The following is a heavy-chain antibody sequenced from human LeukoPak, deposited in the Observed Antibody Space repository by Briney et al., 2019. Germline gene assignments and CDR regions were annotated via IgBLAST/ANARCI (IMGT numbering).Heavy chain of an antibody. CDR2: INHSGST. CDR3: ARDGRFPPEVLPRYFDY. D-gene: IGHD1-26*01. J-gene: IGHJ4*02. V-gene: IGHV4-34*01. Sequence: SETLSLTCAVYGGSFSGYYWSWIRRPPGKGLEWIGEINHSGSTNYNPSLKSRVTISVDTSKNQFSLKLSSVTAADTAVYYCARDGRFPPEVLPRYFDYWGQGTLVTVSS. CDR1: GGSFSGYY.